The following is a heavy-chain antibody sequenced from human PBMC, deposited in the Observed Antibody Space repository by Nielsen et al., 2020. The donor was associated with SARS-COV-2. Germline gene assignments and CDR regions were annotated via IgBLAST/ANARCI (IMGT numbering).Heavy chain of an antibody. D-gene: IGHD3-22*01. Sequence: SETLSLTCAVYGGSFSGYYWSWIRQPPGKGLEWIGEFNHSGSTNYNPSLKSRVTISVVTSKNQFSLKLSSVTAADTAVYYCQVYYYDSSGYYYVDYWGQGTLVTVSS. J-gene: IGHJ4*02. V-gene: IGHV4-34*01. CDR3: QVYYYDSSGYYYVDY. CDR2: FNHSGST. CDR1: GGSFSGYY.